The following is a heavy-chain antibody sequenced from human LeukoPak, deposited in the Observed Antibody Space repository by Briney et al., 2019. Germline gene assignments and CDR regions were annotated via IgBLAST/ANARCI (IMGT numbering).Heavy chain of an antibody. CDR2: IYYSGST. Sequence: SETLSLTCTVSGGSISSSGYYWGWIRRPPGKGLEWIGSIYYSGSTYYNPSHKSRVTISVDTSKNQFSLKLSSVTAADTAVYYCAREAYYYDSSGGLGHDYWGQGTLVTVSS. CDR3: AREAYYYDSSGGLGHDY. V-gene: IGHV4-39*07. CDR1: GGSISSSGYY. J-gene: IGHJ4*02. D-gene: IGHD3-22*01.